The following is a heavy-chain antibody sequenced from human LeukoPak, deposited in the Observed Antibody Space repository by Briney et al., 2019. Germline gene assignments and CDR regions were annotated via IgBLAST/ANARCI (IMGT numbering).Heavy chain of an antibody. V-gene: IGHV3-23*01. CDR2: TRGSGGRT. CDR3: AKRTASQYWSGVCYFDY. CDR1: A. Sequence: ARGWVSQVAGTLKKWDSGTRGSGGRTYYAGSVEGRFTISRDNSKNKLYLQVNSLRAEYTAVYHCAKRTASQYWSGVCYFDYWGEGTRVRVPS. J-gene: IGHJ4*02. D-gene: IGHD2-15*01.